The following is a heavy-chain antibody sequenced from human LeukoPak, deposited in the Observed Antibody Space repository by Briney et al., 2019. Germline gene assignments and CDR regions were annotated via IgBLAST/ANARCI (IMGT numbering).Heavy chain of an antibody. CDR1: GFTFSTYA. CDR2: LSGSGSSA. Sequence: GGSLRLSCAASGFTFSTYAMSWVRQAPGKGLEWVSGLSGSGSSAYYADSVKGRFTISRDNSKNTLYLQMNSLRPEDTAVYYCARAYYGSGSYLYFDYWGQGTLVTVSS. V-gene: IGHV3-23*01. CDR3: ARAYYGSGSYLYFDY. D-gene: IGHD3-10*01. J-gene: IGHJ4*02.